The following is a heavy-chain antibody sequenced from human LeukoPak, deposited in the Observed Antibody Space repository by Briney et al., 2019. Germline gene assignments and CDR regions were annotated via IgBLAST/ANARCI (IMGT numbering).Heavy chain of an antibody. CDR3: ARGYGDYGKYCFDY. Sequence: DSVKGRFTISRDNAKNSLYLQMNSLRAEDTAVYYCARGYGDYGKYCFDYWGQGTLVTVSS. D-gene: IGHD4-17*01. V-gene: IGHV3-7*01. J-gene: IGHJ4*02.